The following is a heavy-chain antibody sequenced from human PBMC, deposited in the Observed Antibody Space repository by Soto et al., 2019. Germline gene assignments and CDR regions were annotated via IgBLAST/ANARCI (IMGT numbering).Heavy chain of an antibody. V-gene: IGHV4-34*01. CDR2: INHSGVT. Sequence: PSETLSLTCAVYGGSFSNNYWIWIRQPPGKGLEWIGEINHSGVTNYNPSLKSRVTISVDTSKKQFSLKLKSVTAADTAVYYCAGSSTYCSTTSCYTGWFDPWGQGALVTVS. J-gene: IGHJ5*02. CDR3: AGSSTYCSTTSCYTGWFDP. CDR1: GGSFSNNY. D-gene: IGHD2-2*02.